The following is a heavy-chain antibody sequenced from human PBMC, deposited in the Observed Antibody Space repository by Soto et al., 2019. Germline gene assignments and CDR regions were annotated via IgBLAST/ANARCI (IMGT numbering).Heavy chain of an antibody. V-gene: IGHV4-59*01. CDR2: IYDSGST. J-gene: IGHJ6*02. CDR3: ARARISMVREVIKYNMDV. Sequence: QVQLQESGPGLGKPSETLSLTCTVSGGSISNYYWSWIRQPPGKGLEWIGYIYDSGSTNSKPSLQNRVTKSVDTSTNQFSLKLRAVTAADTAIYYCARARISMVREVIKYNMDVWGQGTTVIVSS. CDR1: GGSISNYY. D-gene: IGHD3-10*01.